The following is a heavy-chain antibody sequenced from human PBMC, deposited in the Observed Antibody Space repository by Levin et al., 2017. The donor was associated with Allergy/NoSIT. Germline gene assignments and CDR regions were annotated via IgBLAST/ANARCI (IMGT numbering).Heavy chain of an antibody. V-gene: IGHV1-8*01. D-gene: IGHD2-21*02. CDR3: ARRMATAIDFFDY. Sequence: RASVKVSCKASGYSFTSYDINWVRQATGQGPEWMAWMNPNSGNVGYYAQKFQGRVTMTWDTSISTAYFELSSLRSEDTAVYYCARRMATAIDFFDYWGQGTLVTVSS. CDR2: MNPNSGNV. J-gene: IGHJ4*02. CDR1: GYSFTSYD.